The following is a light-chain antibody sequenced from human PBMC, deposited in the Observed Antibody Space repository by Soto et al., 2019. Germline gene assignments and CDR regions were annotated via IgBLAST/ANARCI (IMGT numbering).Light chain of an antibody. J-gene: IGKJ2*01. CDR2: GAS. CDR3: QQYGNSPYT. Sequence: EIVLTQSPGTLSLSPGERATLSCRASQSVSSSYLAWYQQKPGQAPRLLIYGASSRATGIPDRFSGSVSGKEFTLIISRLEPEDFAVYYCQQYGNSPYTFGQGTKLEIK. V-gene: IGKV3-20*01. CDR1: QSVSSSY.